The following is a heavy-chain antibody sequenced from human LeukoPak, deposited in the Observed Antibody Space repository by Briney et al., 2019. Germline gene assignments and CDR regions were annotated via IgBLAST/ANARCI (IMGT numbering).Heavy chain of an antibody. J-gene: IGHJ5*02. Sequence: ASVTVSCKASGYTFTSYGISWVRQAPGQGLEWMGWISAYNGNTNYAQKLQGRVTMTTDTSTSTAYMELRSLRSDDTAVYYCARDHPLRGGSWFDPWGQGTLVTVSS. V-gene: IGHV1-18*01. CDR2: ISAYNGNT. CDR1: GYTFTSYG. D-gene: IGHD3-10*01. CDR3: ARDHPLRGGSWFDP.